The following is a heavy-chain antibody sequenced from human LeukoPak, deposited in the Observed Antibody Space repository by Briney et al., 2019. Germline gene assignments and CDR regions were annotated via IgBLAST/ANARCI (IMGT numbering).Heavy chain of an antibody. J-gene: IGHJ5*02. CDR3: ASITGTTRLNWFDP. CDR2: IIPIFGTA. D-gene: IGHD1-7*01. Sequence: SVKVSCKASGGTFSSYAISWVRQAPGQGLERMGGIIPIFGTANYAQKFQGRVTITTDESTSTAYMELSSLRSEDTAVYYCASITGTTRLNWFDPGGQGTLVTVSS. CDR1: GGTFSSYA. V-gene: IGHV1-69*05.